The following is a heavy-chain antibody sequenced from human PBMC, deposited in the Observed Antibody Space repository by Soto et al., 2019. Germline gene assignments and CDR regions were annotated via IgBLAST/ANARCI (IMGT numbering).Heavy chain of an antibody. V-gene: IGHV3-23*01. J-gene: IGHJ4*02. D-gene: IGHD3-22*01. CDR2: ISGSGGST. CDR1: GFTFSSYA. Sequence: EVQLLESGGGLVQPGGSLRLSCAASGFTFSSYAMSWVRQAPGKGLEWVSAISGSGGSTYYADSVKGRFTISRDNSKNTLYLQMNSLRAEDTAVYYCAKIYYYDSSGLDYFDYWGQGTLVTVSS. CDR3: AKIYYYDSSGLDYFDY.